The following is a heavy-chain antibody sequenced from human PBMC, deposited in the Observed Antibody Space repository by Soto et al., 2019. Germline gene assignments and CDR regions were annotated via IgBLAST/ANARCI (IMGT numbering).Heavy chain of an antibody. CDR2: ISAYNGNT. V-gene: IGHV1-18*01. Sequence: QVQLVQSGAEVKKPGASVKVSCKASGYTFTSYGISWVRQAPGQGLEWMGWISAYNGNTNYAQKLQGRVTMTTDTSTSTADMEVRRLRSDDTAVYYCARDRYCSSKPVVFDYWGQGTLVTVSS. J-gene: IGHJ4*02. CDR3: ARDRYCSSKPVVFDY. CDR1: GYTFTSYG. D-gene: IGHD6-6*01.